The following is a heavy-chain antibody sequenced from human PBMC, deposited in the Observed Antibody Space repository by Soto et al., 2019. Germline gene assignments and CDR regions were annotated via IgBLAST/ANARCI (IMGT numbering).Heavy chain of an antibody. V-gene: IGHV2-70*11. Sequence: SGPTLVNPTQTLTLTCTFSGFSLSTSGMCVSWIRQPPGKALEWLARIDWDDDKYYSTSLKTRLTISKDTSKNQVVLTMTNMDPVDTATYYCARIRKKAAAGPIDAFDIWGQGTMVTVSS. CDR2: IDWDDDK. CDR1: GFSLSTSGMC. CDR3: ARIRKKAAAGPIDAFDI. D-gene: IGHD6-13*01. J-gene: IGHJ3*02.